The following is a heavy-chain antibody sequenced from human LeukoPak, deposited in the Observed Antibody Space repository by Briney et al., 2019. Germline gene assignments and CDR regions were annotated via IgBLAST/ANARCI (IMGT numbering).Heavy chain of an antibody. V-gene: IGHV3-53*01. CDR1: GLTIGSRY. Sequence: PGGSLRLSCVASGLTIGSRYMNWVRQAPGKGLEWVSALYLAGNTYYADSVRGRFTISRDNSENTLYLQVNNLRVEDTAIYYCACGDGYNLFQHWGQGTLVAVSS. CDR2: LYLAGNT. D-gene: IGHD5-24*01. CDR3: ACGDGYNLFQH. J-gene: IGHJ1*01.